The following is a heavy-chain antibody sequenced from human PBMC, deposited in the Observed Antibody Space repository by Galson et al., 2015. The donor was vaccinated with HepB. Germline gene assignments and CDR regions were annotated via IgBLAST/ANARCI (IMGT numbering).Heavy chain of an antibody. D-gene: IGHD3-3*01. CDR3: AKDVRITIFGVVMHYGMDV. J-gene: IGHJ6*02. CDR2: ISGSGGST. V-gene: IGHV3-23*01. Sequence: SLRLSCAASGFTFSSYAMSWVRQAPGKGLEWVSAISGSGGSTYYADSVKGRFTISRDNSKNTLYLQMNSVRAEDTAVYYCAKDVRITIFGVVMHYGMDVWGQGTTVTVSS. CDR1: GFTFSSYA.